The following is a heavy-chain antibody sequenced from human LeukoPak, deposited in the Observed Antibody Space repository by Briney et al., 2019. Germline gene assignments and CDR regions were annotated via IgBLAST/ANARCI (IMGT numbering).Heavy chain of an antibody. Sequence: PSGTLSLTCAVSGGSISSSNWWSWVRQPPGKGLEWIGEIYHSGSTNYNPSLKSRVTMSVDTSKNQFSLKLSSVTAADTAVYYCARDYYDSSGYYRASNWFDPWGQGTLVTVSS. J-gene: IGHJ5*02. D-gene: IGHD3-22*01. CDR3: ARDYYDSSGYYRASNWFDP. V-gene: IGHV4-4*02. CDR2: IYHSGST. CDR1: GGSISSSNW.